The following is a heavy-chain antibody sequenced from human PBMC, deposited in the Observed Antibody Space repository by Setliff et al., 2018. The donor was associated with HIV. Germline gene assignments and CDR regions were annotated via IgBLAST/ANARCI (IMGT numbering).Heavy chain of an antibody. V-gene: IGHV1-46*01. CDR1: GYSFTNHY. CDR2: INPTGGST. J-gene: IGHJ3*02. CDR3: ASAGAWQRNALDI. D-gene: IGHD5-12*01. Sequence: ASVKVSCKPSGYSFTNHYMHWVRQAPGQGLEWMGVINPTGGSTRNTQKFQGRVAMTRDTSTSTVYMELSSLRSEDTAVYYCASAGAWQRNALDIWGLGKVTVSS.